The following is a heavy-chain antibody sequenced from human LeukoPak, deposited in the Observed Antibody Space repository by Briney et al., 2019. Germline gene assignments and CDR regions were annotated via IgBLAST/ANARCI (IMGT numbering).Heavy chain of an antibody. CDR1: GFTFSGYW. Sequence: GGSLRLSCAASGFTFSGYWMHWVRQTPGKGLMWVSRIKSDGSTIYADSVKGRFTISRDNAKNMVYLQMNSLRAEDTAMYYCARAITYFYGSVTYDWFDPWGQGTLVTVSS. CDR3: ARAITYFYGSVTYDWFDP. CDR2: IKSDGST. D-gene: IGHD3-10*01. J-gene: IGHJ5*02. V-gene: IGHV3-74*01.